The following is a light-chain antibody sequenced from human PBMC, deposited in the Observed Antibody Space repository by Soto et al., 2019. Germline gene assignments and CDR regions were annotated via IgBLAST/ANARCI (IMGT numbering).Light chain of an antibody. V-gene: IGLV2-8*01. Sequence: QSALTQPPSASGFPGQSVTISCTGTSSDVGYYDYVSWYQQHPGKAPKLVIYEVTKRPSGVPDRVSASKSGNTASLTVSGLRAEDEADYYCQTWGTGFQFFGGGTKLTVL. CDR2: EVT. J-gene: IGLJ2*01. CDR3: QTWGTGFQF. CDR1: SSDVGYYDY.